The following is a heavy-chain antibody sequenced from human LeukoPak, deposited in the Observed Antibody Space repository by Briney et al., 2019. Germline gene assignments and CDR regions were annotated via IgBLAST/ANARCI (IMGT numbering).Heavy chain of an antibody. Sequence: SVKVSCKASGGTFSSYAISWVRQAPGQGLEWMGRIIPIFGIANYAQKFQSRVTITADKSTSTAYMELSSLRSEDTAVYYCARGTYDSSGYYYGEIRFDYWGQGTLVTVSS. V-gene: IGHV1-69*04. D-gene: IGHD3-22*01. CDR2: IIPIFGIA. J-gene: IGHJ4*02. CDR1: GGTFSSYA. CDR3: ARGTYDSSGYYYGEIRFDY.